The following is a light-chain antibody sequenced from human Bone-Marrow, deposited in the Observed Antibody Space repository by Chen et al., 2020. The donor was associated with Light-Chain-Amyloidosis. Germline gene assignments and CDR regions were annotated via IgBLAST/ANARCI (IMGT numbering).Light chain of an antibody. CDR1: NIGSTC. CDR2: DDS. V-gene: IGLV3-21*02. Sequence: SSVLTQPSSLSVAPVQTATIACGGNNIGSTCVHWYQLTPGQAPLLVVYDDSDRHSGIPERLSGSNSGNTATLTISRVEAGEEADYYCQVWDRSSDRPVFGGGTKLTVL. J-gene: IGLJ3*02. CDR3: QVWDRSSDRPV.